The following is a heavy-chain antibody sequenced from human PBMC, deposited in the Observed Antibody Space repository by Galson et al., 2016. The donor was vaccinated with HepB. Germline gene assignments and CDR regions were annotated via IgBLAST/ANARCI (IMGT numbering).Heavy chain of an antibody. V-gene: IGHV4-39*01. D-gene: IGHD6-19*01. J-gene: IGHJ4*02. CDR3: ARRPRYSSGWVIGQAFFDY. CDR2: VYYSGST. CDR1: GGPISSSSFY. Sequence: TLSLPCSVSGGPISSSSFYWGWIRQPPGKGLEWIGTVYYSGSTYYNPSLESRVTVSMDTSKDQFSLRLSSVTAADTAVYFCARRPRYSSGWVIGQAFFDYWGQGTLVTVSA.